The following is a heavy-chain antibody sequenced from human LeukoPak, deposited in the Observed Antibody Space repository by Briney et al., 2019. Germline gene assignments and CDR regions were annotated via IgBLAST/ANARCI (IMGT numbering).Heavy chain of an antibody. CDR2: IYHSGST. CDR1: GGSISSNHW. D-gene: IGHD6-6*01. Sequence: SGTLSLTCAVSGGSISSNHWWSWVRQPPGKGLEWIGEIYHSGSTNYNPSLKSRVTTSVDKSKNQFSLNLNSVTAADSAVYYCARRGAARRYDGLDVWGQGTTITVSS. V-gene: IGHV4-4*02. CDR3: ARRGAARRYDGLDV. J-gene: IGHJ6*02.